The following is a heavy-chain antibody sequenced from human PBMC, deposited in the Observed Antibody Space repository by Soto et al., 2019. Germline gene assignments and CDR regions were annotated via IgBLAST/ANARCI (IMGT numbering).Heavy chain of an antibody. CDR2: ISGSPSST. D-gene: IGHD5-12*01. CDR1: VFTFSSYA. CDR3: AKDGYDGSADLYYFDY. J-gene: IGHJ4*02. Sequence: WGYLRISCASSVFTFSSYAMSWVRQAPGKGLEWDSGISGSPSSTYYADSVKGRFTISRDNSKKTLFQQMNSLRAEDTAIYYCAKDGYDGSADLYYFDYWGQGITVTVSS. V-gene: IGHV3-23*01.